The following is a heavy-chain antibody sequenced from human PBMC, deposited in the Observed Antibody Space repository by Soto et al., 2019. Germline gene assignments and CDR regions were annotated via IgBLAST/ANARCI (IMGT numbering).Heavy chain of an antibody. J-gene: IGHJ5*02. D-gene: IGHD3-10*01. CDR1: GGTFSSYT. CDR3: ARDPLWFGEWNWFDP. CDR2: FIPILGIA. V-gene: IGHV1-69*04. Sequence: SVKVSCKASGGTFSSYTISWVRQAPGQGLEWMGRFIPILGIANYAQKFQGRVTITADKSTSTAYMELSSLRSEDTAVYYCARDPLWFGEWNWFDPWGQGTLVTVSS.